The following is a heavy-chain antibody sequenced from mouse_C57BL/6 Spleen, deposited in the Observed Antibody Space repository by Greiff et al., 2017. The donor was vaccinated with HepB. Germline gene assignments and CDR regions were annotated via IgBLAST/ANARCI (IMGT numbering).Heavy chain of an antibody. D-gene: IGHD1-1*02. CDR1: GYTFTSYW. J-gene: IGHJ1*03. CDR2: IDPSDSET. Sequence: QVQLQQPGAELVRPGSSVKLSCKASGYTFTSYWMHWVKQRPIQGLEWIGNIDPSDSETHYNQKFKDKATLTVDKSSSTAYMQRSSLTSEDSAVYYGARRNYGEGYFDVWGTGTTVTVSS. V-gene: IGHV1-52*01. CDR3: ARRNYGEGYFDV.